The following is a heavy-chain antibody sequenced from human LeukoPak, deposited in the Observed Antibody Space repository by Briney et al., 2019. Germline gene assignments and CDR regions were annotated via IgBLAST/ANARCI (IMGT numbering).Heavy chain of an antibody. J-gene: IGHJ4*02. Sequence: GGSLRLSCAVSGFTFDDYAMHWVRQAPGKGLEWVSLITWDGGSASYADSVRGRFTISRDNNKSSLYLQMNSLRVEDTAVYYCAKGGSVAARPLFDHWGQGTLVTVSS. V-gene: IGHV3-43D*03. D-gene: IGHD6-6*01. CDR2: ITWDGGSA. CDR1: GFTFDDYA. CDR3: AKGGSVAARPLFDH.